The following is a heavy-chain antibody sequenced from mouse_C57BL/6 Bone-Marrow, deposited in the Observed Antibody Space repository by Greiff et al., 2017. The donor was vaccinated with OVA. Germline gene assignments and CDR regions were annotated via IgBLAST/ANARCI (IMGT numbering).Heavy chain of an antibody. Sequence: VKLQQPGAELVKPGASVQLSCKASGYTFTSYWMHWVKQRPGQGLEWIGMIHPNSGSTNYNEKFTSKATLTVDKSSSTAYMQLSSLTSEDSAVYYFARSGGLRRRGTWFAYWGQGTLVTVSA. CDR2: IHPNSGST. CDR1: GYTFTSYW. D-gene: IGHD2-2*01. J-gene: IGHJ3*01. CDR3: ARSGGLRRRGTWFAY. V-gene: IGHV1-64*01.